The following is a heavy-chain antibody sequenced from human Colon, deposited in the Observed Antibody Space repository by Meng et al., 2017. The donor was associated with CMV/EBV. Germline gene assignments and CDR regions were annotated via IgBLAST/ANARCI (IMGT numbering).Heavy chain of an antibody. D-gene: IGHD3-3*01. V-gene: IGHV3-23*03. CDR2: IYSGNSST. CDR1: GFIFSSYG. CDR3: ARDTWYYDFWSGHIGGYGMDV. Sequence: GESLKISCAASGFIFSSYGMSWVRLAPGKGLEWVSVIYSGNSSTFYADSVKGRFTIYRDNLKEMLYLQMNSLRAEDTAVYYCARDTWYYDFWSGHIGGYGMDVWGQGTTVTVSS. J-gene: IGHJ6*02.